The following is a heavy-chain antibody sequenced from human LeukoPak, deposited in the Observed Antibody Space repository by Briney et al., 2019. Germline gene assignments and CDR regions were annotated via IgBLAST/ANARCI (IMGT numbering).Heavy chain of an antibody. Sequence: PSETLSLTCTVSGGSISSYYWSWIRQPPGKGLEWIGYIYYSGSTNYNPSLKSRVTISVDTSKNQFSLKLSSVTAADTAVYYCASSLSEGSGWSDRCFDPWGQGTLVTVSS. J-gene: IGHJ5*02. D-gene: IGHD6-19*01. CDR1: GGSISSYY. CDR2: IYYSGST. CDR3: ASSLSEGSGWSDRCFDP. V-gene: IGHV4-59*01.